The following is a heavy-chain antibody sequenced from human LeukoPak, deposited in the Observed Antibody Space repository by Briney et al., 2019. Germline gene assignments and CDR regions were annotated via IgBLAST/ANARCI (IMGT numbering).Heavy chain of an antibody. CDR3: AKLDYYDTH. CDR1: GFTFSSYA. J-gene: IGHJ4*02. D-gene: IGHD3-22*01. CDR2: ITGSSAST. V-gene: IGHV3-23*01. Sequence: GGSLRLSWAASGFTFSSYAMSWVRQAPGKGMEWVSSITGSSASTYYADSVTGRFTISRDNSKNTLYLQMNSLRAEDTAVYFCAKLDYYDTHWGQGTLVTVSS.